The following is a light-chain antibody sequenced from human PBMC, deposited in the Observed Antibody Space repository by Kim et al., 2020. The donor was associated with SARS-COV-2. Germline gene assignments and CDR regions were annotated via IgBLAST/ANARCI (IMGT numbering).Light chain of an antibody. Sequence: SPGERATLSRRADQCFGSNLAWYQQKPGQAPRLLLYGTSIRATGIPARFSGSGSGTEFTLTISSLQSEDFAGYYCQQYNNWPLPCTFGQGTKLEI. J-gene: IGKJ2*02. CDR1: QCFGSN. CDR3: QQYNNWPLPCT. CDR2: GTS. V-gene: IGKV3-15*01.